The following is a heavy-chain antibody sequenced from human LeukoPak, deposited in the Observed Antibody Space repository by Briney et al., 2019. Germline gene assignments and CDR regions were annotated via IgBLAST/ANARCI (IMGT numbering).Heavy chain of an antibody. D-gene: IGHD6-19*01. J-gene: IGHJ4*02. CDR3: AGISSGRDYYFDY. Sequence: SVKVSCKAPGGTFSSYAISWVRQAPGQGLEWMGRIIPIFGTANYAQKFQGRVTITTDESTSTAYMELSSLRSEDTAVYYCAGISSGRDYYFDYWGQGTLVTVSS. CDR2: IIPIFGTA. V-gene: IGHV1-69*05. CDR1: GGTFSSYA.